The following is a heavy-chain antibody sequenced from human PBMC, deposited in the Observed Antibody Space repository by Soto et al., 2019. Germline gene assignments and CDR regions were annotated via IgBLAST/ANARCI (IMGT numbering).Heavy chain of an antibody. Sequence: EEQLVESGGGLVKPGGSLRLSCEASGFVFSAYSLNWVRQAPGKGLEWVASISSNSRYIYYAESVKGRFTVSRDTARNSLYLQMNSLRGEDTGVYYCTRDKRAARLERVFKSWGLGTLVAVSS. V-gene: IGHV3-21*02. CDR3: TRDKRAARLERVFKS. CDR2: ISSNSRYI. J-gene: IGHJ5*02. CDR1: GFVFSAYS. D-gene: IGHD6-6*01.